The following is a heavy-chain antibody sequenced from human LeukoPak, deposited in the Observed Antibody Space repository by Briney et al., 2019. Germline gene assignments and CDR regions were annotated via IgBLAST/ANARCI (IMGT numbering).Heavy chain of an antibody. D-gene: IGHD3-9*01. CDR2: IYYSGST. V-gene: IGHV4-59*01. CDR1: GGSISSYY. J-gene: IGHJ5*02. Sequence: SETLSLTCTVSGGSISSYYWSWIRQPPGKGLEWIGYIYYSGSTNYNPSLKSRVTISVDTSKNQFSLKLSSVTAADTAVYYCARVNSYYDILTGYPRGNWFDPWGQGTLVTVSS. CDR3: ARVNSYYDILTGYPRGNWFDP.